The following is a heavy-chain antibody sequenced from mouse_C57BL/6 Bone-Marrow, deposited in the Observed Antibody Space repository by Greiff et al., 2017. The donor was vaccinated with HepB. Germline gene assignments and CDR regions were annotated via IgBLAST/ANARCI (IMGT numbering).Heavy chain of an antibody. CDR3: AKIRYYYGLDY. CDR1: GFTFSDYG. D-gene: IGHD1-1*01. Sequence: EVKLVESGGGLVKPGGSLKLSCAASGFTFSDYGMHWVRQAPEKGLEWVAYISSGSSTIYYADTVKGRFTISRDNAKNTLFLQMTSLRAEDTAMYYCAKIRYYYGLDYWGQGTSVTVSS. V-gene: IGHV5-17*01. J-gene: IGHJ4*01. CDR2: ISSGSSTI.